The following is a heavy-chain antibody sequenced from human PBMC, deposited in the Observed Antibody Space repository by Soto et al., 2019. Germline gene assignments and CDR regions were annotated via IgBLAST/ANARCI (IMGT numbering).Heavy chain of an antibody. CDR2: ISSSSSTI. D-gene: IGHD2-2*01. Sequence: GGSLRLSCAASGFTFSIYSMNWVRQAPGKGLEWVSYISSSSSTIYYADSVKGRFTISRDNAKNSLYLQMNSLRDEDTAVYYCARYCISTSCYDDFDYWGQGTLVTVSS. V-gene: IGHV3-48*02. J-gene: IGHJ4*02. CDR3: ARYCISTSCYDDFDY. CDR1: GFTFSIYS.